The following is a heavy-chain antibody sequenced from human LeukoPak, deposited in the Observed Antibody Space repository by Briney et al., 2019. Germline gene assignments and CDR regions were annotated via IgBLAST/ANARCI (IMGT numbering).Heavy chain of an antibody. J-gene: IGHJ4*02. CDR1: GFTVSSNY. Sequence: GGSLRLSCAASGFTVSSNYMSWVRQAPGKGLEWVSVIYSGGSTYYADSVKGRFTISRDNSKNTLYLQMNSLRAEDTAVYCCARTGSGSYYNDRFDYWGQGTLVTVSS. CDR3: ARTGSGSYYNDRFDY. D-gene: IGHD3-10*01. V-gene: IGHV3-53*01. CDR2: IYSGGST.